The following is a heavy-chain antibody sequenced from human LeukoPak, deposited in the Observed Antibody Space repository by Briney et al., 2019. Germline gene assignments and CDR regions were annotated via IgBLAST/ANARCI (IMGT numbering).Heavy chain of an antibody. CDR1: GGSISSYY. D-gene: IGHD2-15*01. CDR2: IYYSGST. J-gene: IGHJ4*02. Sequence: SETLSLTCTVSGGSISSYYWSWIRQPPGKGLEWIGSIYYSGSTYYNPSLKSRVTISVDTSKNQFSLKLSSVTAADTAVYYCARLVVVAATPDYWGQGTLVTVSS. V-gene: IGHV4-59*12. CDR3: ARLVVVAATPDY.